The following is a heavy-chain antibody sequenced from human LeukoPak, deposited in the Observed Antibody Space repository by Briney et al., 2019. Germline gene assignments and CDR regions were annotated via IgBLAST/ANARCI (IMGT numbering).Heavy chain of an antibody. D-gene: IGHD3-9*01. CDR1: GGSISSGSYY. Sequence: SQTLSLTCTVSGGSISSGSYYWSWIRQPAGKGLEWIGRIYTSGSTNYNPSLKSRVTISVDTSKNQFSLKLSSVTAADTAVYYCAREGMYYDILTGPLGRYYYMDVWGKGTTVTISS. J-gene: IGHJ6*03. CDR3: AREGMYYDILTGPLGRYYYMDV. CDR2: IYTSGST. V-gene: IGHV4-61*02.